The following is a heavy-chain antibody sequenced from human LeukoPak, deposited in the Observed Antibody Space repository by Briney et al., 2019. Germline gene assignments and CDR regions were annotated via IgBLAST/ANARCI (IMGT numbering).Heavy chain of an antibody. CDR1: GGSFSGYY. J-gene: IGHJ4*02. CDR3: ARHEVRGVIIGFLDY. V-gene: IGHV4-34*01. Sequence: PETLSLTCAVYGGSFSGYYWSWIRQPPGKGLEWIGSIYYSGSTYYNPSLKSRVTISVDTSKNQFSLKLSSVTAADTAVYYCARHEVRGVIIGFLDYWGQGTLVTVSS. CDR2: IYYSGST. D-gene: IGHD3-10*01.